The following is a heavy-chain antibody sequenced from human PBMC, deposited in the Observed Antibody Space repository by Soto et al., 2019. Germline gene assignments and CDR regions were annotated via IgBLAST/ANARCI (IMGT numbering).Heavy chain of an antibody. J-gene: IGHJ4*02. CDR1: DFIFSNYG. Sequence: GGSLRLSCEGSDFIFSNYGMSWVRQAPGKGLEWVAGISDSGTITNYADSVKGWFTISKDNSRRMVYLQMDSLRADDTAVYVCAKGGRTWYGFGSWVKGILVTVA. V-gene: IGHV3-23*01. D-gene: IGHD6-13*01. CDR2: ISDSGTIT. CDR3: AKGGRTWYGFGS.